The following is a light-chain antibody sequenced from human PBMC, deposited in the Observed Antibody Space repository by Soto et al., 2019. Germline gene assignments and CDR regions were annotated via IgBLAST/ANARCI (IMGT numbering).Light chain of an antibody. CDR1: QSITSNY. V-gene: IGKV3-20*01. CDR3: QQYGSAWT. J-gene: IGKJ1*01. Sequence: DIVFTQSPGTLSLSPGDRATLSCRASQSITSNYLAWYQQKPGQAPSLLIFRASSRAPGIPDRFSGSGSGTDFTLTISRLEPEDFAVYYCQQYGSAWTFGQGTKVDIK. CDR2: RAS.